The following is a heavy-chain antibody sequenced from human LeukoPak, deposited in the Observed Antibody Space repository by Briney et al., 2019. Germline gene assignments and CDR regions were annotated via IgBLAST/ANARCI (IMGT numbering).Heavy chain of an antibody. V-gene: IGHV4-59*01. J-gene: IGHJ4*02. CDR1: GGSISSYY. Sequence: SETLSLTCTVSGGSISSYYWSWIRQPPGKGLGWIGCIYYSGSTNYNPSLKSRVTISVDTSKNQFSLKLSSVTAGDTAVYYCASLSGWYAHYWGQGTLVTVSS. CDR3: ASLSGWYAHY. D-gene: IGHD6-19*01. CDR2: IYYSGST.